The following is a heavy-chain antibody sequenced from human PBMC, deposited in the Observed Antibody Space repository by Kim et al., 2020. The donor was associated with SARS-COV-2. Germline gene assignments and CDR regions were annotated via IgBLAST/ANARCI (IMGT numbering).Heavy chain of an antibody. V-gene: IGHV3-9*01. CDR3: AKSGGVTMVRGVSGAFDI. Sequence: GGSLRLSCAASGFTFDDYAMHWVRQAPGKGLEWVSGISWNSGSIGYADSVKGRFTISRDNAKNSLYLQMNSLRAEDTALYYCAKSGGVTMVRGVSGAFDIWGQGTVVPVSS. D-gene: IGHD3-10*01. CDR1: GFTFDDYA. CDR2: ISWNSGSI. J-gene: IGHJ3*02.